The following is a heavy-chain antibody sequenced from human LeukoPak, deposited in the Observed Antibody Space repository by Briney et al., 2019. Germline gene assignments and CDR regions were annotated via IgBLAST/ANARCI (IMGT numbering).Heavy chain of an antibody. J-gene: IGHJ2*01. D-gene: IGHD5-24*01. CDR3: ARRSSKRFNWYFDL. Sequence: GSLRLSCTASGLTFSSYWMHWIRQPPGQGLEWIGEINHSGSTNYNPSLKSRVTISVDTSKNQFSLKLSSVTAADTAVYYCARRSSKRFNWYFDLWGRGTLVTVSS. CDR1: GLTFSSYW. CDR2: INHSGST. V-gene: IGHV4-34*01.